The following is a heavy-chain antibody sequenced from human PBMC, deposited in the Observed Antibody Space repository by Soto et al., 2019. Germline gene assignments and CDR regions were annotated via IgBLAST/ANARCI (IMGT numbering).Heavy chain of an antibody. D-gene: IGHD5-18*01. J-gene: IGHJ4*02. CDR3: ARHASSWIQTPFDY. CDR1: GVFFSSYY. V-gene: IGHV4-59*08. Sequence: SETQSLTSTVSGVFFSSYYWSWIRQPPGKGLEGIGLLHYSGSTNYNPSLKSRVSLSVDPSETQFSLKLHSVTAADTPVYYCARHASSWIQTPFDYWGQGTPVTVSS. CDR2: LHYSGST.